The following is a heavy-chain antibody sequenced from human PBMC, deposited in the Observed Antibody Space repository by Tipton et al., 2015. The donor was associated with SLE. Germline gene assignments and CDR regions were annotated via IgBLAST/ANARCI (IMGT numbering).Heavy chain of an antibody. J-gene: IGHJ6*03. CDR3: AREGVHFWSGSSYYYYYYMDV. V-gene: IGHV4-38-2*02. D-gene: IGHD3-3*02. CDR2: IYHSGDS. Sequence: TLSLTCTVSGYSISSGSYWGWIRQPPGKGLEWIGSIYHSGDSFYNPSLKSRVTISADTSKNQFSLRLSSVTAADTAVYYCAREGVHFWSGSSYYYYYYMDVWGKGTTVTVSS. CDR1: GYSISSGSY.